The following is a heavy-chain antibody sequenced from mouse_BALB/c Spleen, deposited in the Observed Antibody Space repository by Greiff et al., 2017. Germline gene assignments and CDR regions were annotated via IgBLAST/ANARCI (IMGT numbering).Heavy chain of an antibody. CDR2: ISNGGGST. J-gene: IGHJ4*01. Sequence: EVQLVESGGGLVQPGGSLKLSCAASGFTFSSYTMSWVRQTPEKRLEWVAYISNGGGSTYYPDTVKGRFTISRDNAKNTLYLQMSSLKSEDTAMYYCARHWLGRYAMDDWGQGTSVTVAS. CDR1: GFTFSSYT. V-gene: IGHV5-12-2*01. CDR3: ARHWLGRYAMDD. D-gene: IGHD4-1*01.